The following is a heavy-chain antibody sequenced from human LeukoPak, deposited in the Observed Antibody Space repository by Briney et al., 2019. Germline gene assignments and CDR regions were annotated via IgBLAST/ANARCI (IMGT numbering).Heavy chain of an antibody. Sequence: PGRSLRLSCAASGFTFSSYGMHWVRQAPGKGLEWVAVIWYDGSNKYYADSVKGRFTISRDNSKNTLYLQMNSLRAEDTAVYYCARDRGIYYYYGMDVWGQGTTVTVSS. CDR1: GFTFSSYG. CDR2: IWYDGSNK. V-gene: IGHV3-33*01. CDR3: ARDRGIYYYYGMDV. J-gene: IGHJ6*02. D-gene: IGHD3-10*01.